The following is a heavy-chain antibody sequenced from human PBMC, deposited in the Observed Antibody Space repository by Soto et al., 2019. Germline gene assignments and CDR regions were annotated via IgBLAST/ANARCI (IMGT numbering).Heavy chain of an antibody. D-gene: IGHD2-8*01. V-gene: IGHV1-3*01. J-gene: IGHJ4*02. Sequence: QVQLVQSGAEVKKPGASGKVACKASGYTFTSYAMHWVRQAPGQRLAWMGWINAGNGNTKYSQKFQGRVTITRDTSASTAYMELSSLRSEDAAVYYCARPPSRYCTNGVCYFDYWGQGTLVTVSS. CDR2: INAGNGNT. CDR1: GYTFTSYA. CDR3: ARPPSRYCTNGVCYFDY.